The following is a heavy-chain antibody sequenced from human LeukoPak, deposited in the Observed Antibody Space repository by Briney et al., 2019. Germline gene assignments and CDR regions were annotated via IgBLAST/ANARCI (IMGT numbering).Heavy chain of an antibody. CDR3: ARASLWFGLNAFDI. D-gene: IGHD3-10*01. CDR2: IYTSGST. Sequence: PSETLSLTCTVSGGSISSYYWSWIRQPAGKGLEWIGRIYTSGSTNYNPSIKSRVTISVDTSKNQFSLKLSSVTAADTAVYYCARASLWFGLNAFDIWGQGTMVTVSS. V-gene: IGHV4-4*07. CDR1: GGSISSYY. J-gene: IGHJ3*02.